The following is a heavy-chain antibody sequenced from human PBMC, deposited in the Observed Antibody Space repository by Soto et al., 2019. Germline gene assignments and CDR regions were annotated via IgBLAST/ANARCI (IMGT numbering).Heavy chain of an antibody. CDR3: ATSQKGYNWNYFDH. J-gene: IGHJ4*02. V-gene: IGHV4-30-4*08. D-gene: IGHD1-20*01. CDR1: GGSISSGGYY. CDR2: ISYSGST. Sequence: SETLSLTCTVSGGSISSGGYYWGWIRQPPGKGLEWIGYISYSGSTSYNPSLESRVSVSVDTSKNQFSLKVSGVSAADTAVYYCATSQKGYNWNYFDHWGQGALVTVSS.